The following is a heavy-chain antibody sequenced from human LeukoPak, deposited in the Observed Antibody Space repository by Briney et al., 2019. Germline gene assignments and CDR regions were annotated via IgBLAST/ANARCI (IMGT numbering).Heavy chain of an antibody. CDR1: RFTFSIYW. CDR3: ASTVARAYYFDY. D-gene: IGHD5-12*01. Sequence: PGGSLRLSCAASRFTFSIYWMSWVRQAPGKGLEWVANIKQDGSEKYYVESVKGRFTISRDNAKNSLYLQMDSLRAEDTAVYYCASTVARAYYFDYWGQGTLVTVSS. V-gene: IGHV3-7*01. J-gene: IGHJ4*02. CDR2: IKQDGSEK.